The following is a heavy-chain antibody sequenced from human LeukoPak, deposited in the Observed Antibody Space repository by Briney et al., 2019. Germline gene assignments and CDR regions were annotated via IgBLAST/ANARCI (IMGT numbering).Heavy chain of an antibody. V-gene: IGHV3-11*01. CDR1: GFNFSDYY. CDR3: AKGSGGYQNNWFDP. Sequence: GGSLRLSCAASGFNFSDYYMXXIXXAPXXXXXXXXXXSRTGGTAYSSGSVKGRFTISRDNGKNSLYLQMNSLRAEDTALYYCAKGSGGYQNNWFDPWGQGTLVTVSS. D-gene: IGHD2-2*01. CDR2: XSRTGGTA. J-gene: IGHJ5*02.